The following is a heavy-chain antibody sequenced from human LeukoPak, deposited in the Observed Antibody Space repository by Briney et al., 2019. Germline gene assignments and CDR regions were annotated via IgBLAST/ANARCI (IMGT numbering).Heavy chain of an antibody. CDR3: EREWFGESN. Sequence: GGSLRLSCAPSGFILSSSNMHWVRQSPVKGREWVALISYDGTKTYYGESVKGRFTVSRDNSKNMLFLQMNSLSAEDTAIYYCEREWFGESNWGQGARVTVFS. J-gene: IGHJ4*02. V-gene: IGHV3-30*04. CDR2: ISYDGTKT. CDR1: GFILSSSN. D-gene: IGHD3-10*01.